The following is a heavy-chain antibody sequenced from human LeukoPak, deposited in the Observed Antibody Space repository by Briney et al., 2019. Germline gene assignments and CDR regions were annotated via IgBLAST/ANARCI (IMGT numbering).Heavy chain of an antibody. Sequence: SETLSLTCTVSGGSISSGSYYWSWIRQPAGKGLEWIGHIYTSGSTNYNPSLKSRVTISVDTSKNQFSLKLSSVTAADTAVYYCARESVRYFDWYLDYWGQGTLVTVSS. CDR3: ARESVRYFDWYLDY. V-gene: IGHV4-61*09. CDR2: IYTSGST. J-gene: IGHJ4*02. D-gene: IGHD3-9*01. CDR1: GGSISSGSYY.